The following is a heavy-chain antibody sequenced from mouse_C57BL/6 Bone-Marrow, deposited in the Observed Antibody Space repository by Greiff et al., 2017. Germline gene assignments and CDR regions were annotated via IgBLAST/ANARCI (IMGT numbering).Heavy chain of an antibody. CDR3: ARELEGAMDY. J-gene: IGHJ4*01. V-gene: IGHV5-12*01. Sequence: EVMLVESGGGLVQPGGSLKLSCAASGFTFSDYYMYWVRQTPEKRLEWVAYISNGGGSTYYPDTVKGRFTISSDNAKNTLYLQMSRLKSEDTAMYYCARELEGAMDYWGQGTSVTVSS. CDR1: GFTFSDYY. CDR2: ISNGGGST. D-gene: IGHD4-1*01.